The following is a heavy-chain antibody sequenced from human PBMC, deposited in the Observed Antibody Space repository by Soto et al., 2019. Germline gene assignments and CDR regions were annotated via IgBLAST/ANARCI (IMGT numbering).Heavy chain of an antibody. D-gene: IGHD6-13*01. CDR3: AVEYVAAAHLFHPWFDP. CDR1: GGSISSYY. J-gene: IGHJ5*02. CDR2: MHYSGIT. Sequence: SETLSLTCTFSGGSISSYYWSWIRQPPEKGLEWIGYMHYSGITHYNPSLKSRLTISVDTSKNQFTLKLSSVTAADTAVYYCAVEYVAAAHLFHPWFDPWGQGTLVTVSS. V-gene: IGHV4-59*01.